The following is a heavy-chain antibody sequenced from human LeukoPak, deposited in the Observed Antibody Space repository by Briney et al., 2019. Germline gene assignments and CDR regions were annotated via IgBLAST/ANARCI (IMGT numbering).Heavy chain of an antibody. CDR3: AKPKYYYDSSGYYFDY. V-gene: IGHV3-30*02. D-gene: IGHD3-22*01. CDR1: GFTLSSYG. CDR2: IRYDGSNK. Sequence: SGGSLRLSCAASGFTLSSYGMHWVRQAPGKGLEWVAFIRYDGSNKYYADSVKGRFTISRDNSKNTLYLQMNSLRAEDTAVYYCAKPKYYYDSSGYYFDYWGQGTLVTVSS. J-gene: IGHJ4*02.